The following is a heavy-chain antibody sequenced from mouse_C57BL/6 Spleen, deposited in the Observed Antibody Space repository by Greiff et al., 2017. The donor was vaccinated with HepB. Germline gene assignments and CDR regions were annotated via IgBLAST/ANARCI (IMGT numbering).Heavy chain of an antibody. CDR3: TGFMDY. J-gene: IGHJ4*01. V-gene: IGHV6-3*01. CDR1: GFTFSNYW. Sequence: EVKLQESGGGLVQPGGSMKLSCVASGFTFSNYWMNWVRQSPEKGLEWVAQIRLKSDNYATHYAESVKGRFTISRDDSKNSVYLQMNNLRAEDTGIYYCTGFMDYWGQGTSVTVSS. CDR2: IRLKSDNYAT.